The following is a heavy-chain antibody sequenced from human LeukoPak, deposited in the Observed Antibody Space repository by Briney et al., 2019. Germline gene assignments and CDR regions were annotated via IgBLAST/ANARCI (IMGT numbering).Heavy chain of an antibody. CDR3: ARDRGETYCSGGSCYRLGYGMDV. CDR1: GGSISSYY. Sequence: SETLSLTCTVSGGSISSYYWSWIRQPPETGLEWIGYIYYSGSTNYNPSLKSRVTISVDTSKNQFSLKLSSVTAADTAVYYCARDRGETYCSGGSCYRLGYGMDVWGKGTTVTVSS. CDR2: IYYSGST. V-gene: IGHV4-59*01. J-gene: IGHJ6*04. D-gene: IGHD2-15*01.